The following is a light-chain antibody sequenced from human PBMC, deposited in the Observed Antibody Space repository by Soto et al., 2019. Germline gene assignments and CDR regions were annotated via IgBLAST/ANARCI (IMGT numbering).Light chain of an antibody. Sequence: LTQPASVSGSPGQSITISCTGTSSDVGGYNYVSWYQQHPGKAPKLMIYDVSNRPSGVSNRFSGSKSGNTASLTISGLQAEDEADYYCSSYTSSSTLQVFGTGTKVTVL. J-gene: IGLJ1*01. CDR1: SSDVGGYNY. CDR2: DVS. CDR3: SSYTSSSTLQV. V-gene: IGLV2-14*01.